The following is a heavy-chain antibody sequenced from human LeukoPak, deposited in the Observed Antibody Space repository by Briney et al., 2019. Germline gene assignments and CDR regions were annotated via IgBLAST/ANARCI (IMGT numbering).Heavy chain of an antibody. CDR2: INHSGST. D-gene: IGHD6-13*01. CDR1: GGSFSGYY. Sequence: SETLSLTCAVYGGSFSGYYWSWIRQPPGKGLEWIGEINHSGSTNYNPSLKSRVTISVDTSKNQFSLKLSSVTAADTAVYYCARRLSWIAAAGTGWFDPWGQGTLVTVSS. CDR3: ARRLSWIAAAGTGWFDP. V-gene: IGHV4-34*01. J-gene: IGHJ5*02.